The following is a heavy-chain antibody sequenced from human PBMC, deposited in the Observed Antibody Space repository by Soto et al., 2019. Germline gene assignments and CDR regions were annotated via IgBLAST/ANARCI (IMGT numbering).Heavy chain of an antibody. CDR3: ARDLGVPADIHGSYNWLDP. CDR2: IYYSGST. CDR1: GGSISSYY. V-gene: IGHV4-59*01. Sequence: SETLSLTCTVSGGSISSYYWSWIRQPPGKGLEWIGYIYYSGSTNYNPSLKSRVTISVDTSKNQFSLKLSSVTAADTAVYYCARDLGVPADIHGSYNWLDPWGQGTLVTVYS. D-gene: IGHD2-2*02. J-gene: IGHJ5*02.